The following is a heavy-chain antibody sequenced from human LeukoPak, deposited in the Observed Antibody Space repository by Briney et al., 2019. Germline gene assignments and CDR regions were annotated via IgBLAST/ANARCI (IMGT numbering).Heavy chain of an antibody. V-gene: IGHV3-30*03. CDR1: GFTFSSYG. CDR3: ARVVAVAEPALDY. Sequence: PGGSLRLSYAASGFTFSSYGMHWVRQAPGKGLEWVAVISYDGRNKYYADSVKGRFTISRDNSKNTLYLQMNSLRVEDTAVYYCARVVAVAEPALDYWGQGTLVTVSS. J-gene: IGHJ4*02. CDR2: ISYDGRNK. D-gene: IGHD6-19*01.